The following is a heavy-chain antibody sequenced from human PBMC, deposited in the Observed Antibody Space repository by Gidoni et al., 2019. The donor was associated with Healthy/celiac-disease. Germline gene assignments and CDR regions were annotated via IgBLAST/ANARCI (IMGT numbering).Heavy chain of an antibody. J-gene: IGHJ5*02. Sequence: QVQLVESGGGVLQPGGSLRLSCAASGFTFSSYGMHWVRQAPGKGLEWVAFIRYDGSNKYYADSVKGRFTISRDNSKNTLYLQMNSLRAEDTAVYYCAKVRTTVTTTWFDPWGQGTLVTVSS. CDR3: AKVRTTVTTTWFDP. CDR1: GFTFSSYG. D-gene: IGHD4-4*01. CDR2: IRYDGSNK. V-gene: IGHV3-30*02.